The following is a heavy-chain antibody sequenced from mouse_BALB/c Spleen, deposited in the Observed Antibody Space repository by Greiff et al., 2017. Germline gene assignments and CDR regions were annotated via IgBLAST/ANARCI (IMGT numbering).Heavy chain of an antibody. CDR1: GFTFSSYT. CDR2: ISNGGGST. Sequence: EVMLVESGGGLVQPGGSLKLSCAASGFTFSSYTMSWVRQTPEKRLEWVAYISNGGGSTYYPDTVKGRFTISRDNAKNTLYLQMSSLKSEDTAMYYCARHGGLLFDYWGQGTTLTVSS. J-gene: IGHJ2*01. D-gene: IGHD2-3*01. V-gene: IGHV5-12-2*01. CDR3: ARHGGLLFDY.